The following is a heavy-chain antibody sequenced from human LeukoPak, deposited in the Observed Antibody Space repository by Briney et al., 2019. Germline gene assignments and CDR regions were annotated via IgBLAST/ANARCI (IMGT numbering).Heavy chain of an antibody. CDR1: GGSISSSSYY. Sequence: PSETLSLTCTVSGGSISSSSYYWGWIRQPPGKGLEWIGSIYYSGSTYYNPSLKSRVTISVDTSKNQFSLKLSSVTAADTAVYYCARDGRDYGDYGVFDYWGQGTLVTVSS. D-gene: IGHD4-17*01. CDR2: IYYSGST. V-gene: IGHV4-39*07. CDR3: ARDGRDYGDYGVFDY. J-gene: IGHJ4*02.